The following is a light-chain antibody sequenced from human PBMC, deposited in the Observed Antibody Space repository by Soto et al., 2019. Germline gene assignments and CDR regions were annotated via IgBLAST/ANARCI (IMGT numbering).Light chain of an antibody. CDR1: QSVSSN. Sequence: IVMTQSPATLSVSPGERATLSCRASQSVSSNLAWYQQKPGQAPRLLIYDASTRATGVPARFSGSGSGTEFTLTISSLQSEDFAVYSCHQYNNWPPITFGQGTRLDSK. CDR3: HQYNNWPPIT. V-gene: IGKV3-15*01. CDR2: DAS. J-gene: IGKJ5*01.